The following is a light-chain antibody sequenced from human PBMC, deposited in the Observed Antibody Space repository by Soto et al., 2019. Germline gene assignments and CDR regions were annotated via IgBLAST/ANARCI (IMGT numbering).Light chain of an antibody. CDR2: DTS. V-gene: IGKV3-15*01. J-gene: IGKJ2*01. CDR1: QSVSSS. Sequence: EIVMTQSPATLSVSPGERATLSCRASQSVSSSLAWYQQKPGKGPRLLIYDTSIRATGIPARFSGSGSGTEFTLTISSLQSEDFAIYYCQHFTRWPYTFGQGTKLEIK. CDR3: QHFTRWPYT.